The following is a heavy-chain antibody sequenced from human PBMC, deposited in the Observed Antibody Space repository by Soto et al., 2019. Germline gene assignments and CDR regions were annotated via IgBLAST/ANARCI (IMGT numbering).Heavy chain of an antibody. J-gene: IGHJ6*02. V-gene: IGHV4-4*07. CDR3: ARRSYNWNYPARGPDYGMDV. CDR2: IYTSGST. CDR1: GGSISSYY. Sequence: SETLFLTCTVSGGSISSYYWSWIRQPAGKGLEWIGRIYTSGSTNYNPSLKSRVTMSVDTSKNQFSLKLSSVTAADTAVYYCARRSYNWNYPARGPDYGMDVWGQGTTVTVSS. D-gene: IGHD1-7*01.